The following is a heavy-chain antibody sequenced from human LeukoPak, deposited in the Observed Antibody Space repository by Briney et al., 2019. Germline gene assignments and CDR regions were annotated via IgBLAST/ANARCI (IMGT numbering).Heavy chain of an antibody. CDR1: GYSISNDYY. CDR2: IYHSGST. Sequence: SETLSLTCTVSGYSISNDYYWGWIRQSPGKGLEWIGSIYHSGSTYYNPSLKSRVTISVDTSKNQFSLQLSSVTAADTAVYYCARGKSRGSHIDYWGQGTLVTVSS. V-gene: IGHV4-38-2*02. D-gene: IGHD1-26*01. J-gene: IGHJ4*02. CDR3: ARGKSRGSHIDY.